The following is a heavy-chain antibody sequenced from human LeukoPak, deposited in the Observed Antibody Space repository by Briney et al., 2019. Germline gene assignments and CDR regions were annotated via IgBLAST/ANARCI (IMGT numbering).Heavy chain of an antibody. CDR2: IYTSGST. J-gene: IGHJ6*03. CDR3: ARVVVVPAAIWSYYMDV. Sequence: PSETLSLTCTVSGGSISSYYWSWLRQPAGKGLEWIGRIYTSGSTNYNPSLKSRVTMSVDTSKNQFSLKLSSVTAADTAVYYCARVVVVPAAIWSYYMDVWGKGTTVTVSS. CDR1: GGSISSYY. D-gene: IGHD2-2*01. V-gene: IGHV4-4*07.